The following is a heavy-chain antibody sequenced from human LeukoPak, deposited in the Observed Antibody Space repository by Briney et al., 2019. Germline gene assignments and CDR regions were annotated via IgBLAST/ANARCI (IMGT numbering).Heavy chain of an antibody. CDR2: INTDGSST. Sequence: GGSLRLSCAASGFTFSSYWMHWVRQAPGKGLVWVSRINTDGSSTSYADSVKGRFTISRDNAKNTLYLQMNSLRAEDTAVYYCARVTYYDFWSGYFSTDYYYYYMDVWGKGTTVTVSS. J-gene: IGHJ6*03. D-gene: IGHD3-3*01. CDR3: ARVTYYDFWSGYFSTDYYYYYMDV. CDR1: GFTFSSYW. V-gene: IGHV3-74*01.